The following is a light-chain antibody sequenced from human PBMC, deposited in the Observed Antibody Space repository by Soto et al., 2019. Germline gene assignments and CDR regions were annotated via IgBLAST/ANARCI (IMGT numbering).Light chain of an antibody. J-gene: IGKJ4*01. CDR2: AAS. CDR3: QHGNSFPLT. V-gene: IGKV1-12*01. CDR1: QGISSW. Sequence: DIQMTQSPSSVSASVGDRVTITCRASQGISSWLAWFQQKPGEAPRLLIYAASSLHSGVPSRFSGSGSGTEFTLTISSLQPEDFAPYYCQHGNSFPLTFGGGTKVEIK.